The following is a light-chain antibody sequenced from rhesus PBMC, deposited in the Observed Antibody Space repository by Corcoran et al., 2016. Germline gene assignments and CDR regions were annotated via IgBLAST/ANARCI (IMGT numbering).Light chain of an antibody. J-gene: IGKJ1*01. V-gene: IGKV1-25*01. CDR2: QAS. CDR1: QGISRY. CDR3: QQYSNWPRT. Sequence: MTQSPSSLSASVGDTVTITCRASQGISRYLAWYQQKPGKAPKLLIYQASTLQSGVPSRFSGSGSGTEFTLTISSLEPEDFAVYYCQQYSNWPRTFGQGTKVEIK.